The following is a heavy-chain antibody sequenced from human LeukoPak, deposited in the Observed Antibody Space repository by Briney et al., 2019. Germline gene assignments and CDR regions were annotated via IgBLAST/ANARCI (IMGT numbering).Heavy chain of an antibody. V-gene: IGHV3-11*01. Sequence: PGGSLRLSCATSGFTFTDYYMSWIRQAPGKGLEWVSYISVSGTTMYYADSVKGRFTLSRDNAKNSLYLQMNSLRAEDTAVYYCARVGRLQYGDYVAFDYWGQGTLVTVSS. CDR3: ARVGRLQYGDYVAFDY. D-gene: IGHD4-17*01. CDR1: GFTFTDYY. CDR2: ISVSGTTM. J-gene: IGHJ4*02.